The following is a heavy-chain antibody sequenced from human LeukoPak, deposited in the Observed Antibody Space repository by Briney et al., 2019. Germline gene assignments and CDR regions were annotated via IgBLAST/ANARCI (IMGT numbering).Heavy chain of an antibody. Sequence: ASVKVSCKASGYTFTSYGISWVRQAPGQGLEWMGWISAYNGNTNYAQKLQGRVTMTTDTSTSTAYMELRSLRSDDTAVYYCARVLLEWGWYWFGYWGQGTLVTVSS. CDR1: GYTFTSYG. CDR2: ISAYNGNT. V-gene: IGHV1-18*01. D-gene: IGHD6-19*01. J-gene: IGHJ4*02. CDR3: ARVLLEWGWYWFGY.